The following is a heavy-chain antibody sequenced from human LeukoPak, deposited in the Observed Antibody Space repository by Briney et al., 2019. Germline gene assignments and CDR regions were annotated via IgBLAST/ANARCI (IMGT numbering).Heavy chain of an antibody. CDR3: AKDGTWTYCGGDCYY. J-gene: IGHJ4*02. CDR1: GFTFDDYA. CDR2: ISWNSGSI. V-gene: IGHV3-9*01. Sequence: GRSLRLSCAASGFTFDDYAMHWVRQAPGKGLEWVSGISWNSGSIGYADSVKGRFTISRDNSKNTLYLQMNSLRAEDTAVYYCAKDGTWTYCGGDCYYWGQGTLVTVSS. D-gene: IGHD2-21*01.